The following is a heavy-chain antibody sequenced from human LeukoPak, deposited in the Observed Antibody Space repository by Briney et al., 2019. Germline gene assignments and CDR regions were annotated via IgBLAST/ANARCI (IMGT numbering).Heavy chain of an antibody. V-gene: IGHV4-39*07. J-gene: IGHJ4*02. CDR3: ARLISDILTGYPDYYFDY. CDR2: IYYSGST. Sequence: PSETLSLTCTVSGGSISSSSYYWGWIRQPPGKGLEWIGSIYYSGSTYYNPSLKSRVTISVDTSKNQFSLKLSSVTAADTAVYYCARLISDILTGYPDYYFDYWGQGTLVTVSS. CDR1: GGSISSSSYY. D-gene: IGHD3-9*01.